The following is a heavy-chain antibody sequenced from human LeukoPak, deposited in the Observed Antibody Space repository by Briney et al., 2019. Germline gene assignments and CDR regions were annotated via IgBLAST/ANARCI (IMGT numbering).Heavy chain of an antibody. J-gene: IGHJ4*02. Sequence: GGSLRLSCAASVFTFSGYWMSWVRQAPGKGLEWVAHIKKVGSAKYCVASVKGRFTISRDNDKNSLYLQMNSLRVEDTAVYYCARGGGYYEDFDYWGQGTLVTVSS. CDR3: ARGGGYYEDFDY. V-gene: IGHV3-7*01. D-gene: IGHD3-16*01. CDR2: IKKVGSAK. CDR1: VFTFSGYW.